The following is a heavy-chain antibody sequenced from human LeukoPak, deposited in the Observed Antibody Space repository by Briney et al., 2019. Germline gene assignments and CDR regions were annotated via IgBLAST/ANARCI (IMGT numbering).Heavy chain of an antibody. D-gene: IGHD3-3*01. J-gene: IGHJ6*03. V-gene: IGHV1-18*04. CDR3: ARAERRSYDFWGDQHYYYMDV. CDR1: GYTFTSYY. Sequence: ASVKVSCKASGYTFTSYYMHWVRQAPGQGLEWMGWISAYNGNTNYAQKLQGRVTITRDTSMSTAYMELSSLRSEDTAVYYCARAERRSYDFWGDQHYYYMDVWGEGTTVTVSS. CDR2: ISAYNGNT.